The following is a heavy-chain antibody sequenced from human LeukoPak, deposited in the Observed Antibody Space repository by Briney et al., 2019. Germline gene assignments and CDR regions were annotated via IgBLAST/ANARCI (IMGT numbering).Heavy chain of an antibody. CDR3: ARGEERGSGTVHFDY. V-gene: IGHV4-4*02. CDR2: IYHGGST. Sequence: KPSGTLSLTCAVPGGSISNNNWWSWVRQPPGMGLEWIGEIYHGGSTNYNPSLKSRVTMSVDRSKNQFSLKLSSVTAADTAVYYCARGEERGSGTVHFDYWGQGTLVTVSS. CDR1: GGSISNNNW. D-gene: IGHD3-10*01. J-gene: IGHJ4*02.